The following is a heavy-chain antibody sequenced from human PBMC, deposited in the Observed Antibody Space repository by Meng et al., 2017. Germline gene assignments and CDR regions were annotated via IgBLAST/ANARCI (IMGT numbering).Heavy chain of an antibody. CDR3: ARGLAARYSYYYGSGSYYQNWFDP. J-gene: IGHJ5*02. V-gene: IGHV4-34*01. D-gene: IGHD3-10*01. Sequence: QVQVRAAVSGRCDPMQPPSRTCAVHCGSFSGYYWSWIGLPPGEGLEGIGEIQHSGSTTYNPSLKSRVTISVDTYKNQFSLKLSSVTAADTAVYYCARGLAARYSYYYGSGSYYQNWFDPCGQGTLVTVSS. CDR2: IQHSGST. CDR1: CGSFSGYY.